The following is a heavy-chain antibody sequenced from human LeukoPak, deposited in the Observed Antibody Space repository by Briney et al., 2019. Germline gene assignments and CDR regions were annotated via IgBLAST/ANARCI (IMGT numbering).Heavy chain of an antibody. Sequence: GGSLRLSCAASGFTFSSYAMSWVRQAPGKGLEWVSAISGSGGSTYYADSVKGRFTISRDNSKNTPYLHMNSLRAEDTAVYYCAKVGYCSSTSCYQLYWFDPWGQGTLVTVSS. CDR3: AKVGYCSSTSCYQLYWFDP. CDR1: GFTFSSYA. CDR2: ISGSGGST. D-gene: IGHD2-2*01. V-gene: IGHV3-23*01. J-gene: IGHJ5*02.